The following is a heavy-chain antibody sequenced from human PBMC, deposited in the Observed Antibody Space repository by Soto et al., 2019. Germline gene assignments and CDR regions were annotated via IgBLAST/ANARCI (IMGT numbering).Heavy chain of an antibody. CDR3: ARGHGDYAGMDV. CDR2: IWYDGSNK. D-gene: IGHD4-17*01. V-gene: IGHV3-33*01. J-gene: IGHJ6*02. Sequence: GGSLRLSCAASGFTFSSYGMHWVRQAPGKGLEWVAVIWYDGSNKYYADSVKGRFTISRDNSKNTLYLQMNSLRVEDTAVYYCARGHGDYAGMDVWGQGTTVTVSS. CDR1: GFTFSSYG.